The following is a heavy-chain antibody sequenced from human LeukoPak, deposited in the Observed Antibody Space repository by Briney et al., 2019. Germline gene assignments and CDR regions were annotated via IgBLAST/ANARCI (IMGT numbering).Heavy chain of an antibody. CDR1: GFTFSNAW. V-gene: IGHV3-15*07. J-gene: IGHJ5*02. D-gene: IGHD3-22*01. CDR2: IRSNSDGGTI. Sequence: GGSLRLSCATSGFTFSNAWMNWVRQAPGKGLEWVGRIRSNSDGGTIDYAAPVKGRFTLSRDDSKTTLYLQMNSLQTEDTAVYCCATDFYDSTWGQGTLVTVSS. CDR3: ATDFYDST.